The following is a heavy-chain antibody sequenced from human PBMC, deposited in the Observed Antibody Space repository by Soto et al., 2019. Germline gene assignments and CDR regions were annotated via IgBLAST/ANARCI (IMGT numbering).Heavy chain of an antibody. CDR1: GFTFSGYA. V-gene: IGHV3-23*05. Sequence: EVQLLESGGGLVQPGGSLRLSCAASGFTFSGYAMSWVRQAPGKGLEWVSAIDSSGGSTYYTDSVKGRFTISRDNSKNSLYLQIIRLRAGDTAVNYCAKVQRYYDTSGYYFWGQGTLVTVSS. J-gene: IGHJ4*02. D-gene: IGHD3-22*01. CDR3: AKVQRYYDTSGYYF. CDR2: IDSSGGST.